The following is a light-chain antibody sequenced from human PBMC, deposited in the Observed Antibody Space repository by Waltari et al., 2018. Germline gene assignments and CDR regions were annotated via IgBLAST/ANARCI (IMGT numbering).Light chain of an antibody. Sequence: QSALTQPASVSGSLGQSISISCSGTYSNVGSYDLVSWYHQRPGEAPKLLMYEVLKRPSGISNGFSGSKSGNAASLTISALQPEDEGTYYCCSYASSSPRLIFGGGTELSVL. V-gene: IGLV2-23*02. CDR1: YSNVGSYDL. CDR3: CSYASSSPRLI. J-gene: IGLJ2*01. CDR2: EVL.